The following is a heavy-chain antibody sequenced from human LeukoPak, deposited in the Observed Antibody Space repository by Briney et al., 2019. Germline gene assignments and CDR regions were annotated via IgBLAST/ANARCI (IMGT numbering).Heavy chain of an antibody. Sequence: GRSLRLSWAASGFTVNTNDMSWVSLAPGEGLGWLSVIDSGGRTFYADSVKGRFTISRDNSKNTLDLQMNSLRVEDTAVYYCAKEEARWEWFDPWGRGTLVTVSS. D-gene: IGHD1-26*01. CDR3: AKEEARWEWFDP. V-gene: IGHV3-66*01. CDR2: IDSGGRT. CDR1: GFTVNTND. J-gene: IGHJ5*02.